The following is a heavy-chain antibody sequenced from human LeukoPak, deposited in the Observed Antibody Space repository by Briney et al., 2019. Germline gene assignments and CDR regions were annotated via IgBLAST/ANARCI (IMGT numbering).Heavy chain of an antibody. CDR3: ARGGYGDYDEGFDY. CDR1: GGSISSFY. CDR2: IYYSGST. V-gene: IGHV4-59*01. J-gene: IGHJ4*02. D-gene: IGHD4-17*01. Sequence: SETLSLTCTVSGGSISSFYWSWIRQPPGKGLEWSGYIYYSGSTNYNPSLKSRDTISVDTSKNQLSLKLSSVTAADTAVYYCARGGYGDYDEGFDYWGQGTLVTVSS.